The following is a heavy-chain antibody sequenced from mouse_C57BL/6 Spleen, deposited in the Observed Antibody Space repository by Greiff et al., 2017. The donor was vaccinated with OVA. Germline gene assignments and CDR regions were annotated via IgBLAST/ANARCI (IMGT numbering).Heavy chain of an antibody. CDR1: GFNIKDDY. CDR3: TTSYYGSSPAWFAY. Sequence: EVQLQQSGAELVRPGASVKLSCTASGFNIKDDYMHWVKQRPEQGLEWIGWIDPENGDTEYASKFQGKATITADTSSNTAYLQLSSLTSEDTAVYYCTTSYYGSSPAWFAYWGQGTLVTVSA. D-gene: IGHD1-1*01. CDR2: IDPENGDT. J-gene: IGHJ3*01. V-gene: IGHV14-4*01.